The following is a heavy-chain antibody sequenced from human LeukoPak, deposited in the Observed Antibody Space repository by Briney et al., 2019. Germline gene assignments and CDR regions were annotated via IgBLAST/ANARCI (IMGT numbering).Heavy chain of an antibody. Sequence: GASVKVSCKASGGTFSSYDISWVRQAPGQGLEWMGGIIPIFGTANYAQKFQGRVTITADESTSTAYMELSSLRSEDTAVYYCARKIKDWNYGDYGMDVWGQGTTVTVSS. CDR1: GGTFSSYD. D-gene: IGHD1-7*01. V-gene: IGHV1-69*13. CDR3: ARKIKDWNYGDYGMDV. CDR2: IIPIFGTA. J-gene: IGHJ6*02.